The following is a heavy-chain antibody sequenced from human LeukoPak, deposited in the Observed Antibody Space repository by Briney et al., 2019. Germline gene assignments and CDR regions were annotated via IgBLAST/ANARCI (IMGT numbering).Heavy chain of an antibody. D-gene: IGHD2-2*01. CDR2: IYYSGST. CDR1: GGSICSSSYY. J-gene: IGHJ4*02. Sequence: PSETLSLTWTVSGGSICSSSYYWRWIRQPRGKGLEWIGSIYYSGSTYYNPSLKSRVTISVDTSKNQFSLKLSSVTAADTAVYYCARPQGYQLLDFEYWGQGILVTVSS. V-gene: IGHV4-39*01. CDR3: ARPQGYQLLDFEY.